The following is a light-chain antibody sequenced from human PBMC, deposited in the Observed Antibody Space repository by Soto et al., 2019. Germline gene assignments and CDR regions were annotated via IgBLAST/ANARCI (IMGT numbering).Light chain of an antibody. CDR2: DAS. CDR3: QQYNNWPIT. J-gene: IGKJ5*01. CDR1: QSVRND. V-gene: IGKV3-15*01. Sequence: EIAGTQSSGTLSLSPRERGILSSRVSQSVRNDHVAWYQQKPGQAPRLLIYDASTRALDTPARFAGSGSGTEFTLTISSLQSEDFAVYFCQQYNNWPITFGQGTRLEIK.